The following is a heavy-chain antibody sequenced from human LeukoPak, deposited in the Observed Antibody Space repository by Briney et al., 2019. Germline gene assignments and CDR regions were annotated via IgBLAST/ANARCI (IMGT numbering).Heavy chain of an antibody. J-gene: IGHJ4*02. CDR1: GGSFSGYY. D-gene: IGHD2-2*01. V-gene: IGHV4-34*01. Sequence: PSETLSLTCAVYGGSFSGYYWSWIRQPPGKGLEWIGEINHSGSTNYNPSLKSRVTISVDTSKNQFSLKLSSVTAADTAVYYCARKVVPAAIDGMIAIQFDYWGQGTLVTVSS. CDR3: ARKVVPAAIDGMIAIQFDY. CDR2: INHSGST.